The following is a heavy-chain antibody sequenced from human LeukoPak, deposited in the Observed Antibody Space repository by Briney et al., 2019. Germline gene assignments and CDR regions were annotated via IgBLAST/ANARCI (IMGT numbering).Heavy chain of an antibody. CDR1: GITFSSYA. CDR3: ATCNSGSYPWFYP. Sequence: PGGSLRLSCAASGITFSSYAMSWVRQAPGKGLEWVSAISGSGGSTYYADSVKGQFTISRDNSKNTLYLQMNSLRAEDTAVYYCATCNSGSYPWFYPWGQGTLVTVSS. CDR2: ISGSGGST. J-gene: IGHJ5*02. D-gene: IGHD3-10*01. V-gene: IGHV3-23*01.